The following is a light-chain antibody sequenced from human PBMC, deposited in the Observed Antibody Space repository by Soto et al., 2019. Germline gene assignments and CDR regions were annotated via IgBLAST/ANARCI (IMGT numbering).Light chain of an antibody. CDR1: QSVSSY. V-gene: IGKV3-11*01. J-gene: IGKJ3*01. Sequence: EIVLTQSPVTLSLSPGERATLSCRASQSVSSYLAWYQQKPGQPPRLLIYDASNRAPGIPARLSGSGSGTDFTLTISRLEPDDFAVYYCEQRSNWPPGFTFGPGTKVDFK. CDR3: EQRSNWPPGFT. CDR2: DAS.